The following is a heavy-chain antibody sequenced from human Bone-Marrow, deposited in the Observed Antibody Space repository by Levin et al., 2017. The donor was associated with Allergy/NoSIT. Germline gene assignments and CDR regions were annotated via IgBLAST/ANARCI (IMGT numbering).Heavy chain of an antibody. D-gene: IGHD3-22*01. V-gene: IGHV3-48*02. J-gene: IGHJ4*02. CDR3: ARDPARGYYDSSGYSGDH. Sequence: GGSLRLSCAASGFSFWHYTMNWVRQAPGKGLEWVSCISSSGDSTYYADSVKGRFTISRDNAKNSLYLQLNRLRDEDTALYYCARDPARGYYDSSGYSGDHWCQGTLVTVSS. CDR2: ISSSGDST. CDR1: GFSFWHYT.